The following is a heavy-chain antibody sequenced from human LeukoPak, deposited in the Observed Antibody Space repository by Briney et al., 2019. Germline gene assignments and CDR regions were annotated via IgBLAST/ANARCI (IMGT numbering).Heavy chain of an antibody. CDR2: MWDSSNI. J-gene: IGHJ4*02. Sequence: GGSLRLSCAASGFNPSDYSMNWVRQAPGKGLEWVSYMWDSSNIYYADSVKGRFTISRDFATNSLYLQMSSLRDEDTAVYYCARDHLWAFDYWGQGILVTVSS. D-gene: IGHD1-26*01. CDR1: GFNPSDYS. CDR3: ARDHLWAFDY. V-gene: IGHV3-48*02.